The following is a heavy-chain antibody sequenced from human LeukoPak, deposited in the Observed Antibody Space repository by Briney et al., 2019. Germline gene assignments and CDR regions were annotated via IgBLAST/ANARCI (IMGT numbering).Heavy chain of an antibody. CDR3: ARDRDYYDSSSYYRNFYYYYMDV. V-gene: IGHV4-39*07. CDR1: GGSISSSSYY. J-gene: IGHJ6*03. Sequence: SETLSLTCTVSGGSISSSSYYWGWIRQPPGKGLEWIGSIYYSGSTYYNPSLKSRVTISVDTSKNQFSLKLSSVTAADTAVYYCARDRDYYDSSSYYRNFYYYYMDVWGKGTTVTVSS. CDR2: IYYSGST. D-gene: IGHD3-22*01.